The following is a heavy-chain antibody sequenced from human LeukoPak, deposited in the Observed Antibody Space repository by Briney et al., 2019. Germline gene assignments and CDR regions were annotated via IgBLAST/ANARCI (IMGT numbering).Heavy chain of an antibody. V-gene: IGHV3-30*03. CDR3: ARGLDEG. J-gene: IGHJ4*02. D-gene: IGHD3/OR15-3a*01. Sequence: PGGSLRLSCAASGFTFSRSGMHWVRQAPGKGLEWVAVISYDGSNKYYADSVKGRFTISRDNSKNTLYLQMNSLRAEDTAVYYCARGLDEGWGQGTLVTVSS. CDR1: GFTFSRSG. CDR2: ISYDGSNK.